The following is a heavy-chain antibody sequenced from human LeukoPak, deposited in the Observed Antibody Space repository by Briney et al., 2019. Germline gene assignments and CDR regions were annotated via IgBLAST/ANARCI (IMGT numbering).Heavy chain of an antibody. V-gene: IGHV4-39*07. D-gene: IGHD3-10*01. CDR3: ARRSLNYYGSGKGWFDP. CDR1: GGSISSSSYY. J-gene: IGHJ5*02. Sequence: SETLSFTCTVSGGSISSSSYYWGWIRQPPGKGLEWIGSIYYSGSTYYNPSLKSRVTISVDTSKNQFSLKLSSVTAADTAVYYCARRSLNYYGSGKGWFDPWGQGTLVTVSS. CDR2: IYYSGST.